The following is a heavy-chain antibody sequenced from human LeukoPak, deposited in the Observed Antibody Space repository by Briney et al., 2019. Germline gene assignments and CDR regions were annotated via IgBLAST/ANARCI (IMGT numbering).Heavy chain of an antibody. CDR1: GLTFTYYA. CDR3: AKVGSSGWYAMDV. V-gene: IGHV3-23*01. J-gene: IGHJ6*02. Sequence: PGGSLRLSCTASGLTFTYYAMTWVRQAPGKGLEWVSLISGGGGSAKYADSVKGRFTISRDNSKNTLFLQMSSLRAEDTAIYYCAKVGSSGWYAMDVWGRGTSVTVS. D-gene: IGHD6-19*01. CDR2: ISGGGGSA.